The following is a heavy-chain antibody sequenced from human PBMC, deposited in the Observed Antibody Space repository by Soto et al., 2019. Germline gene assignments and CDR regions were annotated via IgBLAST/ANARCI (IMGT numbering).Heavy chain of an antibody. Sequence: GSLRLSCAASGFSFSTYWMRWVRQAPGKGLQWVATIKPDGSDKYYLDSVEGRFTISRDNAKKTLLLQMNSLTAEDTAVYYCASGGWETPIWGQGTLVTVSS. CDR2: IKPDGSDK. D-gene: IGHD1-26*01. CDR1: GFSFSTYW. CDR3: ASGGWETPI. J-gene: IGHJ4*02. V-gene: IGHV3-7*03.